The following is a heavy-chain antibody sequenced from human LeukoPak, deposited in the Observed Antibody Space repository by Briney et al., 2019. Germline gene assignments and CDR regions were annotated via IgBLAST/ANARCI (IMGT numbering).Heavy chain of an antibody. CDR1: GFTVSSNY. V-gene: IGHV3-66*02. D-gene: IGHD1-26*01. CDR3: ARESRWELLKYFDY. CDR2: IYSGGST. J-gene: IGHJ4*02. Sequence: GGSLRLSCAASGFTVSSNYMSWVRQAPGKGLEWVSVIYSGGSTYYADSVKGRFTISRDNSKNTLYLQMNSLRAEDTAVYYSARESRWELLKYFDYWGQGTLVTVSS.